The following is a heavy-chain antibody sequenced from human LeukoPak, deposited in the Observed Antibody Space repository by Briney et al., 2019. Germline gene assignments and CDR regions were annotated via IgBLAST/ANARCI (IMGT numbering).Heavy chain of an antibody. J-gene: IGHJ4*02. D-gene: IGHD3-9*01. CDR2: IRYDGSNK. CDR1: GFTFSSYG. V-gene: IGHV3-30*02. CDR3: AKGVDFLSGYYDY. Sequence: SAGSLRLSCAASGFTFSSYGMHWVRQAPGKGRGWVALIRYDGSNKYYADSVRGRFTISRDNSTNTLYLQMNRIGGEYTAVYYCAKGVDFLSGYYDYWGQGTLVTVSS.